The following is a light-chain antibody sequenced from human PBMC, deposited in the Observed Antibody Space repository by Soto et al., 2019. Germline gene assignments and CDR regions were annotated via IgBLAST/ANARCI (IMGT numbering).Light chain of an antibody. CDR1: QSVSRTY. Sequence: EIVLTQSPGTLSLSPGERATLSCRASQSVSRTYLAWYQQKPVQAPRLLIYATSSRATGIPDRFSGSGSGTDFTLTISCLQSEDFATYYCQQYYSYPQTFGQGTKVDIK. V-gene: IGKV3-20*01. CDR2: ATS. J-gene: IGKJ1*01. CDR3: QQYYSYPQT.